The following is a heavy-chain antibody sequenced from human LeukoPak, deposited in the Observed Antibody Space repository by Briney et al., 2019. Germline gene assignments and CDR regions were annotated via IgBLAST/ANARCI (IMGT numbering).Heavy chain of an antibody. CDR3: ARGHYYMDV. J-gene: IGHJ6*03. V-gene: IGHV4-38-2*02. Sequence: SETLSLTCTVSGYSISSGYYWGWIRPPPGKGLEWIGSIYHSGSTYYNPSLKSRVTISVDTSKNQFSLKLSSVTAADTAVYYCARGHYYMDVWGKGTTVTVSS. CDR2: IYHSGST. CDR1: GYSISSGYY.